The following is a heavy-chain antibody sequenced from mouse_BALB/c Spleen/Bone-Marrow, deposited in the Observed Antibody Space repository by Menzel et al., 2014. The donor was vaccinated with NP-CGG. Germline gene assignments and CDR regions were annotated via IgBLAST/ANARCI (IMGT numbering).Heavy chain of an antibody. Sequence: VQGVESGPGLVAPSQSLSITCTVSGFSFSRYSVHWVRQPPGKGLEWLGMIWGGGSTDYNSALKSRLSISKDNSKSQVFLKMNSLQTDDAAMYYCARFSTTRAMDYWGQGTSVTVSS. CDR3: ARFSTTRAMDY. D-gene: IGHD1-1*01. V-gene: IGHV2-6-4*01. CDR1: GFSFSRYS. CDR2: IWGGGST. J-gene: IGHJ4*01.